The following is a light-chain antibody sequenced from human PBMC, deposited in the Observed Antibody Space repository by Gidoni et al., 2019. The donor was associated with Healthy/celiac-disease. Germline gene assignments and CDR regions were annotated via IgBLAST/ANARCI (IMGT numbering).Light chain of an antibody. CDR2: DAS. CDR3: QQYDNLLT. Sequence: DSQMTQSPSCLSSSVGDRVTITCQASQDISNYLNWYQQKPGKAPKLLIYDASNLETGVPSRFSGSGSGTDFTFTISRLQPEDIATYYCQQYDNLLTFGGGTKVEIK. J-gene: IGKJ4*01. CDR1: QDISNY. V-gene: IGKV1-33*01.